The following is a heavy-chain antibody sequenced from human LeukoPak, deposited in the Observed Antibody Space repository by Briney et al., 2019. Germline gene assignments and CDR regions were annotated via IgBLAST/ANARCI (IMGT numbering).Heavy chain of an antibody. D-gene: IGHD3-22*01. V-gene: IGHV3-21*01. Sequence: GGSLRLSCAASGFAFGTYSMNWVRQAPGKGLEWVSSVSTAGSFIYYADSVKGRFTISRDNAQNSLFLQMRSLRADDTAVYYCARDVSYDSSGDAFGIWGQGTMVTVSS. CDR2: VSTAGSFI. CDR1: GFAFGTYS. J-gene: IGHJ3*02. CDR3: ARDVSYDSSGDAFGI.